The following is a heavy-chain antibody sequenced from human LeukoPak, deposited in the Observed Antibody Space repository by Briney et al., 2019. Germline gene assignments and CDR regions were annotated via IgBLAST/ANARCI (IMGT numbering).Heavy chain of an antibody. CDR3: ARRNNEFVFDY. D-gene: IGHD2-8*01. CDR1: GGSGGSISSSNY. Sequence: SGTLSLTCAVSGGSGGSISSSNYWSWVRQPPVKGLEWIGSIFYPGSTYYSPSFKSRVIISVDTSTNQFTLKLSSVTAADTAVYYCARRNNEFVFDYWGQGILVTVSS. V-gene: IGHV4-39*01. J-gene: IGHJ4*02. CDR2: IFYPGST.